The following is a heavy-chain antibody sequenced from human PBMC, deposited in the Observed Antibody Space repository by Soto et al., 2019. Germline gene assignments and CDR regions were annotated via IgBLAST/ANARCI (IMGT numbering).Heavy chain of an antibody. CDR2: INPSGGST. D-gene: IGHD6-6*01. Sequence: ASLKVYCKASGYTFTRYYMHWLRKAPEQGLEWMGIINPSGGSTSYAQKFQGRVTMTRDTSTSTVYMELSSLRSEDTAVYYCARVSGGAARQNYYYYGMDVWGQGTTVTVSS. J-gene: IGHJ6*02. V-gene: IGHV1-46*01. CDR3: ARVSGGAARQNYYYYGMDV. CDR1: GYTFTRYY.